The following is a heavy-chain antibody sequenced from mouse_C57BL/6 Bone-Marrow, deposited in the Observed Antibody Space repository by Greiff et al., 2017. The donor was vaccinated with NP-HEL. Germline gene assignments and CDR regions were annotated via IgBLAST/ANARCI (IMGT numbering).Heavy chain of an antibody. CDR2: IWSGGST. V-gene: IGHV2-2*01. J-gene: IGHJ4*01. Sequence: QVQLQQSGPGLVQPSQSLSITCPVSGFSLTSYGVHWVRQSPGKGLEWLGVIWSGGSTDYNAAFISRLSISKDNSKSQVFFKMNSLQADDTAIYYCARNFYYGKESYAMDYWGQGTSVTVSS. CDR3: ARNFYYGKESYAMDY. D-gene: IGHD1-1*01. CDR1: GFSLTSYG.